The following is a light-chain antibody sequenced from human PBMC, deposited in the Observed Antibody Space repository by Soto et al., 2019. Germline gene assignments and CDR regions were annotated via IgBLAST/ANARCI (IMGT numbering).Light chain of an antibody. CDR3: CSYAGGSSYVV. CDR1: SSDVGGHNL. V-gene: IGLV2-23*02. CDR2: EVT. J-gene: IGLJ2*01. Sequence: QSVLTQPPSASGTPGQRVNISCTGTSSDVGGHNLVSWYQHHPGKAPKLIIYEVTQRPSGVSARFSGSKSGNTASLTISGLQAEDEADYSCCSYAGGSSYVVFGGGTKLTVL.